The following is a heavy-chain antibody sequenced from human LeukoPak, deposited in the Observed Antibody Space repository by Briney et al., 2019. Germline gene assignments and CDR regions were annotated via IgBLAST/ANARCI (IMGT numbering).Heavy chain of an antibody. J-gene: IGHJ4*02. CDR3: ARTXPXRFXEWSRSYYFDY. V-gene: IGHV1-8*01. CDR2: MNPNSGNT. Sequence: GASVKVSCKASGYTFTSYDINWVRQATGQGLEWMGWMNPNSGNTGYAQKFQGRVTMTRNTSISTAYMELSSLRSEDTAVYYCARTXPXRFXEWSRSYYFDYWGQGTLVTVSS. CDR1: GYTFTSYD. D-gene: IGHD3-3*01.